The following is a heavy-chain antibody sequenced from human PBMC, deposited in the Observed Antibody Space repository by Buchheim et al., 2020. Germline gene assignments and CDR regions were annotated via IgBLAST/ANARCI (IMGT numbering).Heavy chain of an antibody. J-gene: IGHJ1*01. CDR2: INGGSGNT. CDR3: ARWNSRDAALPAV. V-gene: IGHV1-3*01. CDR1: GYIFTSYA. Sequence: QVQLVQSGSEMKKPGASVKVSCRTSGYIFTSYALHWVRQAPGQGLEWMGWINGGSGNTKYSQKFQGRVTIPTDTSASTAYRDLTSLTSEDTALYYCARWNSRDAALPAVWGQGTL. D-gene: IGHD1-7*01.